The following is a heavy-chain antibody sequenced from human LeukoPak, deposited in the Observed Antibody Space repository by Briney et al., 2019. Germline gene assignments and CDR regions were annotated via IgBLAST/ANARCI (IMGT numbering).Heavy chain of an antibody. Sequence: GGSLRLSCAASGFTFSSYAMHWVRQAPGKGLEWVSYISSSSSTIYYADSVKGRFAISRDNAKNSLYLQMNSLRAEDTAVYYCARGSGIDYWGQGTLVTVSS. V-gene: IGHV3-48*04. D-gene: IGHD3-10*01. CDR3: ARGSGIDY. CDR2: ISSSSSTI. J-gene: IGHJ4*02. CDR1: GFTFSSYA.